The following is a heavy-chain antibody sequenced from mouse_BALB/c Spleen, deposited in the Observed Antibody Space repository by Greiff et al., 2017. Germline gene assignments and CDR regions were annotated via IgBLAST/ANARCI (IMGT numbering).Heavy chain of an antibody. CDR1: GYSFTGYT. CDR2: INPYNGGT. CDR3: ARRGLGRNYFDY. J-gene: IGHJ2*01. V-gene: IGHV1S135*01. D-gene: IGHD4-1*01. Sequence: VQLQQSGPELVKPGASMKISCKASGYSFTGYTMNWVKQSHGKNLEWIGLINPYNGGTSYNQKFKGKATLTADKSSSTAYMQLSSLKSEDSAVYFCARRGLGRNYFDYWGQGTTLTVSS.